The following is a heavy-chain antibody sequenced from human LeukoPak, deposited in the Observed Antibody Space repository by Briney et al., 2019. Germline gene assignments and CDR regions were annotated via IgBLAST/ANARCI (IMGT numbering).Heavy chain of an antibody. D-gene: IGHD3-22*01. CDR3: ARGPPTDYYDSSGFYYVFDY. Sequence: GSLRLSCAASGFTFNSFSMNWVRQPPGKGLEWIGEINHSGSTNYNPSLKSRVTISVDTSKNQFSLKLSSVTAADTAVYFCARGPPTDYYDSSGFYYVFDYWGQGTLVTVSS. CDR1: GFTFNSFS. V-gene: IGHV4-34*01. CDR2: INHSGST. J-gene: IGHJ4*02.